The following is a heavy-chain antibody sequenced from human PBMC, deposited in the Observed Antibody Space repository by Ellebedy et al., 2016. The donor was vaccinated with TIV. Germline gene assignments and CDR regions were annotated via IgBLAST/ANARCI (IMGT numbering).Heavy chain of an antibody. J-gene: IGHJ4*02. D-gene: IGHD1-1*01. CDR3: ARKKDTGTSGGY. Sequence: PGGSLRLSCAASGFTVGNNFMSWVRQAPGKGLEWVSLIYSGGSTDYADSVKGRFTISRDSSKNTLYLQMNSLRAEDTAMYYCARKKDTGTSGGYWGQGTPVTVSS. CDR2: IYSGGST. V-gene: IGHV3-53*01. CDR1: GFTVGNNF.